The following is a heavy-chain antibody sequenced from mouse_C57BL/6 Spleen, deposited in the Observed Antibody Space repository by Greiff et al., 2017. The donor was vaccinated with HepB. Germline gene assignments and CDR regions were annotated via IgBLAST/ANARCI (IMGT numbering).Heavy chain of an antibody. V-gene: IGHV1-69*01. CDR2: IDPSDSYT. D-gene: IGHD2-2*01. Sequence: QVQLQQPGAELVMPGASVKLSCKASGYTFTSYWMHWVKQRPGQGLEWIGEIDPSDSYTNYNQKFKGKSTLTVDKSSSTAYMQLSSLTSEDSAVYYCARRDGYEGYFDVWGTGTTVTVSS. J-gene: IGHJ1*03. CDR3: ARRDGYEGYFDV. CDR1: GYTFTSYW.